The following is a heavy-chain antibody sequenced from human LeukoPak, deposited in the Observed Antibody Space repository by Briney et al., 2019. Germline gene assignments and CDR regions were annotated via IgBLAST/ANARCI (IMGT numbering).Heavy chain of an antibody. J-gene: IGHJ4*02. CDR3: SKGGPTTGF. CDR1: GSTFSSYW. Sequence: GGSLRLSCAGSGSTFSSYWMHWVRQVPGKGLVWVSSIKPDGSTTNYADSVKGRFTISRDNAGNTLFLHANSLRDEDTAVYYRSKGGPTTGFWGQGTLVTISS. CDR2: IKPDGSTT. D-gene: IGHD1-26*01. V-gene: IGHV3-74*01.